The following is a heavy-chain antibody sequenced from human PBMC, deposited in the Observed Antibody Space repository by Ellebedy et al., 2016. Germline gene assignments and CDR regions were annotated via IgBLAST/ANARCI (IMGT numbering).Heavy chain of an antibody. CDR1: GFIFKNHA. CDR2: ISGSAIST. J-gene: IGHJ6*02. CDR3: ARSRRQTEYLGLV. V-gene: IGHV3-23*01. Sequence: GGSLRLSCAASGFIFKNHAMSWVRQAPGKGLEWVSTISGSAISTYYTDSVKGRFTISRDNAKNTLYLQMNSLRAEDTAVYYCARSRRQTEYLGLVWGQGTTVIVSS. D-gene: IGHD2/OR15-2a*01.